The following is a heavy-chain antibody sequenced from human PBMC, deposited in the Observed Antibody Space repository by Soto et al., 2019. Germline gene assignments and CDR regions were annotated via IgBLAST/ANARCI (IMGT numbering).Heavy chain of an antibody. V-gene: IGHV4-28*01. CDR2: IYYSGTT. Sequence: SETLSLTCAVSVYSISSSNWWGWIRQPPGKGLEWIGYIYYSGTTHYNPSLKRRVTMSVDTSKNQFSLKLTSVTAVDTALYYCARREIQGPIDYWGQGTLVTVS. D-gene: IGHD1-26*01. CDR1: VYSISSSNW. J-gene: IGHJ4*02. CDR3: ARREIQGPIDY.